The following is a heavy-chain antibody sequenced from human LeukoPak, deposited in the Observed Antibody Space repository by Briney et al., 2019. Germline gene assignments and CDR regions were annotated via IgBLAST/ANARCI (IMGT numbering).Heavy chain of an antibody. V-gene: IGHV3-21*01. CDR3: AKETYCSSTSCYPGWFDP. J-gene: IGHJ5*02. CDR2: ISSGSSYI. D-gene: IGHD2-2*01. CDR1: GFTFSSYS. Sequence: GGSLRLSCAASGFTFSSYSMNWVRQAPGKGLEWVSSISSGSSYIYYADSVKGRFTISRDNAKNSLYLQMNSLRAEDTAVYYCAKETYCSSTSCYPGWFDPWGQGTLVTVSS.